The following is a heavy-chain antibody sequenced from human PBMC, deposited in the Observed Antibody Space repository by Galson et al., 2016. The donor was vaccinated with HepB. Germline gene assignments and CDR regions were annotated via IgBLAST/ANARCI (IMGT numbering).Heavy chain of an antibody. CDR2: IIPISGTA. CDR1: GGSFVKSA. D-gene: IGHD3-16*02. J-gene: IGHJ4*02. Sequence: SVKVSCKASGGSFVKSAISWVRQAPGQGLEWMGGIIPISGTADHAQKVRGRVTITADATTRTVYMELSSLRFDDTAVYYCASGGFRWGELSEYLSFDHWGLGTLVTVSS. V-gene: IGHV1-69*13. CDR3: ASGGFRWGELSEYLSFDH.